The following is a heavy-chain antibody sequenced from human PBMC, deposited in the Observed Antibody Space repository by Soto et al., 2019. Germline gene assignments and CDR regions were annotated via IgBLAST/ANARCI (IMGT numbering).Heavy chain of an antibody. CDR2: IYYSGST. J-gene: IGHJ5*02. CDR1: GGSISSGGYY. D-gene: IGHD1-26*01. CDR3: AREVVGENWFDP. V-gene: IGHV4-31*03. Sequence: PSETLSLTCTVSGGSISSGGYYWSWIRQHPGKGLEWIGYIYYSGSTYYNPSLKSRVTISVDTSKNQFSLKLSSVTAADTAVYYCAREVVGENWFDPWGQGTLVTVSS.